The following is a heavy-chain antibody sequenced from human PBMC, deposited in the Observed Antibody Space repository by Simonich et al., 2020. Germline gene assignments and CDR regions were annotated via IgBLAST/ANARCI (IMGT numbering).Heavy chain of an antibody. CDR1: GYTFTGYY. J-gene: IGHJ3*02. V-gene: IGHV1-2*02. CDR3: ARGRLTGDKGAFDI. D-gene: IGHD7-27*01. CDR2: HNPTSGGK. Sequence: QVQLVQSGAEVKKPGASVKVSCKASGYTFTGYYMHWVRQAPGQGLEGRGWHNPTSGGKNYAKKFQGRVTMTRDTAISTAYMELSRLRSDDTAVYYCARGRLTGDKGAFDIWGQGTMVTVSS.